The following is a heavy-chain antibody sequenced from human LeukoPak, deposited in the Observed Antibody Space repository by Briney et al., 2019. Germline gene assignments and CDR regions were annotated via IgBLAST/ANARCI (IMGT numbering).Heavy chain of an antibody. J-gene: IGHJ3*02. CDR1: GFTFSSNY. CDR3: AKGPSRLLGAFDI. CDR2: IYSGGSR. Sequence: GGSLRLSCAASGFTFSSNYMSWVRGAPGRGLEWVSVIYSGGSRYYADSVKGRFTISRDNAKNSLYLQMNSLRAEDMGLYYCAKGPSRLLGAFDIWGQGPMVIVSS. D-gene: IGHD1-26*01. V-gene: IGHV3-53*05.